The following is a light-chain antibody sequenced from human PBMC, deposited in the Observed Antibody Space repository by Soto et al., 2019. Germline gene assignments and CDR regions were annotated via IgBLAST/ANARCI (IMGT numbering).Light chain of an antibody. CDR3: HQYAWSPLT. Sequence: IVLTQSPGTLSLSPGERATLSCRASQSVPKSYLGWYQQRPGQALRLLIYDVSNRATGIPARFSGSESGTDYTLTISRLEPEDFAVYYCHQYAWSPLTFGQGTRLEIK. J-gene: IGKJ5*01. CDR1: QSVPKSY. V-gene: IGKV3-20*01. CDR2: DVS.